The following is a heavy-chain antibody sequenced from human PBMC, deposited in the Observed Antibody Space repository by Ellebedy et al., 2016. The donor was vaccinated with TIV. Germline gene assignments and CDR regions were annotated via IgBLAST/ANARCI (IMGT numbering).Heavy chain of an antibody. V-gene: IGHV1-46*01. CDR2: INPSGGST. CDR1: GYTFTSYY. J-gene: IGHJ6*02. Sequence: ASVKVSCKASGYTFTSYYMHWVRQAPGQGLEWMGIINPSGGSTSYAQKFQGRVTMTRDTSTSTVYMELRSLRSEDPAVYYCAGDPRTPRGMDVWGQGTTVTVSS. CDR3: AGDPRTPRGMDV. D-gene: IGHD1-14*01.